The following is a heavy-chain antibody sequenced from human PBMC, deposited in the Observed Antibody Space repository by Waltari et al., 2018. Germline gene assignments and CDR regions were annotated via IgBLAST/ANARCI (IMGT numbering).Heavy chain of an antibody. D-gene: IGHD6-13*01. CDR1: GVLISSSGYY. V-gene: IGHV4-31*03. Sequence: QVQLQESGPGLVKPSQTLSLTCPVSGVLISSSGYYWSWIRQHPGKVLEWIGYIYYSGSTYYNPSLKSRVTISVDTSKNQFSLKLSSVTAADTAVYYCARPLSSSEWASAFDIWGQGTMVTVSS. J-gene: IGHJ3*02. CDR3: ARPLSSSEWASAFDI. CDR2: IYYSGST.